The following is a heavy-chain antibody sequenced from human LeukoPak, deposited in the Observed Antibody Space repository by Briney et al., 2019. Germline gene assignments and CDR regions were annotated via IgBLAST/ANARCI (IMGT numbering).Heavy chain of an antibody. CDR1: GFTFDDYA. Sequence: AGGSLRLSCAASGFTFDDYAMSWVRQAPGKGLEWVSAISGSGGSTYYADSVKGRFTISRDNSKNTLSLQMDSLRADDTAVYFCARDRRAVAEKGYFDYWGQGTLVTVSS. V-gene: IGHV3-23*01. D-gene: IGHD6-19*01. J-gene: IGHJ4*02. CDR2: ISGSGGST. CDR3: ARDRRAVAEKGYFDY.